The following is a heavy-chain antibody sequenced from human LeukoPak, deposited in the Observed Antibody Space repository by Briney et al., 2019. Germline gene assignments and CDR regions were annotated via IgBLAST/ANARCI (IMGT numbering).Heavy chain of an antibody. D-gene: IGHD5-18*01. V-gene: IGHV4-61*02. J-gene: IGHJ4*02. CDR3: ATLGYIYGTDY. CDR1: GDSISSGNYY. Sequence: PSETLSLTCTVSGDSISSGNYYWTWIRQPAGKGLEWIGRIYTSGSTNYNPSLKSRVTISVDTSKNQFSLKLSSVTAADTAVYYCATLGYIYGTDYWGQGTLVTVSS. CDR2: IYTSGST.